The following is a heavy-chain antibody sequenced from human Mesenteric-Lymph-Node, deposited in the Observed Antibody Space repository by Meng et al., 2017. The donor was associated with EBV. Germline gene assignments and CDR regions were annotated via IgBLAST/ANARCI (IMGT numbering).Heavy chain of an antibody. D-gene: IGHD1-1*01. Sequence: GHLVEAGGGLVKPGGALRLSCATSGFTFNDYYMSWIRQAPGKGLEWISYISSSGSTTYYADSVKGRFTISRDTAKISLYLQMNSLRDEDTAIYYCARTPPGYFDYWGQGTLVTVSS. CDR2: ISSSGSTT. J-gene: IGHJ4*02. V-gene: IGHV3-11*01. CDR1: GFTFNDYY. CDR3: ARTPPGYFDY.